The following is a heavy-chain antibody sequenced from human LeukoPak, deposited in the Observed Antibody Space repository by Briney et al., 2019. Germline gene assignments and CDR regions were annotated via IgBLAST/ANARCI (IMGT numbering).Heavy chain of an antibody. CDR3: ARDPYSGGYGAYYYYYMDV. Sequence: PGGSLRLSCAASGFTVSSYSMNWVRQAPGKGLEGVSSISSSSSYIYYADSGRGRFTISRDHDENSLYLQMNSLRDEDTAVYYCARDPYSGGYGAYYYYYMDVWGKGTTVTVSS. D-gene: IGHD6-19*01. V-gene: IGHV3-21*01. CDR1: GFTVSSYS. J-gene: IGHJ6*03. CDR2: ISSSSSYI.